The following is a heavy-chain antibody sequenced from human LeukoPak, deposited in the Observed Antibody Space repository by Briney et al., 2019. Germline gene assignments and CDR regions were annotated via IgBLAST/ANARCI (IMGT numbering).Heavy chain of an antibody. D-gene: IGHD6-13*01. CDR2: VLTTRDT. J-gene: IGHJ3*02. CDR1: GFTFSNYA. Sequence: PGGSLRLSCAASGFTFSNYAMSWVRQAPGKGLEYISTVLTTRDTYCGDSVKGRFTTSRDNSKNTLYLQMNSLRAEDTAVYYCAKRIAPPGEKAFDIWGQGTLVTVSS. V-gene: IGHV3-23*01. CDR3: AKRIAPPGEKAFDI.